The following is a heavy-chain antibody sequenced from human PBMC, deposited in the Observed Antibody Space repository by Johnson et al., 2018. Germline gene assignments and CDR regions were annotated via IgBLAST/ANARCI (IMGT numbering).Heavy chain of an antibody. Sequence: VQLVESGGALVQPGGSLKLSCATSGFTFSDSAMHWVRQASGKGLEWVGRIRSRANAYATLFAASVKGRFTISRDDGNNTAYLHMNSLKTEDTAVYYCPRTEYAGTFRYCDSWGQGTLVTVSS. CDR3: PRTEYAGTFRYCDS. CDR2: IRSRANAYAT. V-gene: IGHV3-73*01. J-gene: IGHJ4*02. D-gene: IGHD2/OR15-2a*01. CDR1: GFTFSDSA.